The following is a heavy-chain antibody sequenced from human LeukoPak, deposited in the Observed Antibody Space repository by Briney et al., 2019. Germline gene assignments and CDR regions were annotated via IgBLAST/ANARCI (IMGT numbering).Heavy chain of an antibody. J-gene: IGHJ5*02. CDR1: GGSISSYY. CDR2: IYYSGST. Sequence: SETLSLTCTVSGGSISSYYWSWIRQPTGKGLEWIGYIYYSGSTNYNPSLKSRVTISVDTSKNQFSLKLSSVTAADTAVYYCARQPMRAVAGTSWFDPWGQGTLVTVSS. D-gene: IGHD6-19*01. CDR3: ARQPMRAVAGTSWFDP. V-gene: IGHV4-59*01.